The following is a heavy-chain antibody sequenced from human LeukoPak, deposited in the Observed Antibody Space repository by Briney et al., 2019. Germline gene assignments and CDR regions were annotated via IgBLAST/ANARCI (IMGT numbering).Heavy chain of an antibody. CDR1: GYTFTDYY. D-gene: IGHD3-10*01. J-gene: IGHJ3*02. CDR2: INPNTGGT. Sequence: ASVKVSCKAFGYTFTDYYIHWVRQAPGQGLEWMGWINPNTGGTNYGQKFQGRVTMTRDTSISTAYMELSRLRSDDTAVYYCATGRDYFGSGNNDAFDIWGQGTMVTVSS. CDR3: ATGRDYFGSGNNDAFDI. V-gene: IGHV1-2*02.